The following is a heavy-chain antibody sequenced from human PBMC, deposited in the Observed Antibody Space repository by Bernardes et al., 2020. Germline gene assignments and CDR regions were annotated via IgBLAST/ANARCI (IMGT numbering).Heavy chain of an antibody. CDR3: ASSLMVVTAIPLKA. CDR1: GGSISSYY. V-gene: IGHV4-59*01. J-gene: IGHJ4*02. D-gene: IGHD2-21*02. Sequence: SETLSLTCTVSGGSISSYYWSWIRQPPGKGLEWIGYIYYSGSTNYNPSLKSRVTISVDTSKNQFSLKLSSVTAADTAVYYCASSLMVVTAIPLKAWGQGTLVTVSS. CDR2: IYYSGST.